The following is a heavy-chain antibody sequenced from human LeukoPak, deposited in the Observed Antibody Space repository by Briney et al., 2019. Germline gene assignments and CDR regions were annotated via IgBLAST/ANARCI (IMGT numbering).Heavy chain of an antibody. CDR2: ISGIATAI. J-gene: IGHJ4*02. Sequence: SGGSLRLSCAASGFTFTDYAMSWVRQAPGTGLEWVSAISGIATAIFYASSVKGRFTISRDNSRDTLSLQMSSLRAEDTAVYYCVRHLATSGSYPLDYWGQGTLVTVSS. CDR1: GFTFTDYA. V-gene: IGHV3-23*01. CDR3: VRHLATSGSYPLDY. D-gene: IGHD2-15*01.